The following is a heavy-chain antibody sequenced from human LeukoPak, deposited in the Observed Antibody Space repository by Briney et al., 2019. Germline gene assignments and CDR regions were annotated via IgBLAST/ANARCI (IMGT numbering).Heavy chain of an antibody. D-gene: IGHD4-17*01. Sequence: GGSLRLSCAASGFTFSNTWMNWVRQAAGKGLEWVGRIKRIIDGGTTDYAAPVKGRFTVSRDDSINTLYLQMSSLKTEDTAVYYCAAQGGSGDLRYWGQGTLVTVSS. CDR1: GFTFSNTW. J-gene: IGHJ4*02. V-gene: IGHV3-15*01. CDR3: AAQGGSGDLRY. CDR2: IKRIIDGGTT.